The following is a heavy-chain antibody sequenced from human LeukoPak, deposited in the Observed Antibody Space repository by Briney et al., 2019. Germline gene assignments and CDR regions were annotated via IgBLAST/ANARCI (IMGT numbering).Heavy chain of an antibody. CDR3: AREVVVVAASPDY. Sequence: PSETLSLTCTVSGGSISSSSYYWGWIRQPPGKGLEWIGSIYYSGSTYYNPSLKSRVTISVDTSKNQFSLKLSSVTAADTAVYYCAREVVVVAASPDYWGQGTLVTVSS. CDR1: GGSISSSSYY. CDR2: IYYSGST. D-gene: IGHD2-15*01. J-gene: IGHJ4*02. V-gene: IGHV4-39*07.